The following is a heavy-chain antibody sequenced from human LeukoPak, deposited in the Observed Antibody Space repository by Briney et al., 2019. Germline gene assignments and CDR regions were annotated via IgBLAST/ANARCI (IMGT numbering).Heavy chain of an antibody. V-gene: IGHV4-39*07. J-gene: IGHJ6*03. Sequence: SETLSLTCTVSGGSISSSSYYWGWIRQPPGKGLEWIGSIYYSGSTYYNPSLKSRVTISVDTSKNQFSLKLSSVTAADTAVYYCARDRLLWFGGGGYYMDVWGKGTTVTVSS. CDR2: IYYSGST. CDR3: ARDRLLWFGGGGYYMDV. D-gene: IGHD3-10*01. CDR1: GGSISSSSYY.